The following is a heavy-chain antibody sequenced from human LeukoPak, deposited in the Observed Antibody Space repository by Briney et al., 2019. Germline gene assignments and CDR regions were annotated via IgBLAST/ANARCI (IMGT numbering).Heavy chain of an antibody. CDR2: IYYSGST. D-gene: IGHD1-26*01. J-gene: IGHJ5*02. CDR1: GGAISSYY. V-gene: IGHV4-59*01. Sequence: SETLSLTCTVSGGAISSYYWSWLRQPPGKGREWIGYIYYSGSTNYNPSLKSRVTISVDTSKNQFSLKLSSVTAADTAVYYCARWDSANWFDPWGQGTLVTVSS. CDR3: ARWDSANWFDP.